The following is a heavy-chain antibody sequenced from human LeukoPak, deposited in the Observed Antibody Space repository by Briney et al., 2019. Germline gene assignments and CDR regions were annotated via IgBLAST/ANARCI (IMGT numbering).Heavy chain of an antibody. J-gene: IGHJ4*02. CDR2: IDPNSGGT. Sequence: ASVKVSCKASGYTFTGYYIHWVRQAPGQGLEWMGWIDPNSGGTAYAQKFQGRVTMTRDTSISTVYTELSRLRSDDTAVYYCTNVYNSGWYFDYWGQGTLVTVSS. V-gene: IGHV1-2*02. CDR3: TNVYNSGWYFDY. D-gene: IGHD6-19*01. CDR1: GYTFTGYY.